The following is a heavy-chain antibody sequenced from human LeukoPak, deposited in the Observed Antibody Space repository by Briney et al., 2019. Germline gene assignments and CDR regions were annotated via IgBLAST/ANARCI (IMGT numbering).Heavy chain of an antibody. CDR1: GGSISSGNYY. J-gene: IGHJ6*03. D-gene: IGHD3-10*01. Sequence: PSETLSLTCTVSGGSISSGNYYWSWIRQPPGKGLEWIGEINHSGSTNYNPSLKSRVTISVDTSKNQFSLKLSSVTAADTAVYYCARVFDSGSQAYFYYMDVWGKGTTVTIFS. CDR3: ARVFDSGSQAYFYYMDV. V-gene: IGHV4-39*07. CDR2: INHSGST.